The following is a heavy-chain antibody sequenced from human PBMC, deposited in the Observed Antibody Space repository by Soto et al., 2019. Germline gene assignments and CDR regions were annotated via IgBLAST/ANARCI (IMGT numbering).Heavy chain of an antibody. CDR2: IFYSGNT. V-gene: IGHV4-30-4*01. Sequence: QVQLQESGPGLVKPSQTLSLTCTVSDGSISSGDYYWCWIRQPPGKGLEWIGSIFYSGNTHYNPALRSRLTLSVATSKHQFSLKLSSVTAADTAVYYWARASAYTATDFDYWGQGTLVTVSS. D-gene: IGHD2-15*01. CDR3: ARASAYTATDFDY. J-gene: IGHJ4*02. CDR1: DGSISSGDYY.